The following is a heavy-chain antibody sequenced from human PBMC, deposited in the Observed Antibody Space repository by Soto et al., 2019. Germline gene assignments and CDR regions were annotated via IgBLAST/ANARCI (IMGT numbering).Heavy chain of an antibody. J-gene: IGHJ5*02. CDR3: AGDPDSHYNDSHASSYP. Sequence: QVQLVQSGAEVKKPGSSVKVSCKASGGTFSTYTITWVRQAPGQGLEWMGRIIPIIGIINYAQKFQGRVTISAATFKGTAYMELTGLRSDATAVYYCAGDPDSHYNDSHASSYPWGQGTLVTVSS. D-gene: IGHD4-4*01. CDR1: GGTFSTYT. V-gene: IGHV1-69*08. CDR2: IIPIIGII.